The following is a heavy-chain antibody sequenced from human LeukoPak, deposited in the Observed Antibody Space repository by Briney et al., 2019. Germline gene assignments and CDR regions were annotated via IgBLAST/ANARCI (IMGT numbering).Heavy chain of an antibody. J-gene: IGHJ4*02. D-gene: IGHD3-10*01. CDR2: ISGSGGTT. Sequence: AGGSLRLSCAASGFTFSTYAMSWVRQAPGKGLEWVASISGSGGTTYYVDSVRGRFTISRDNSKNTLYLQMDSLRAEDTAVYYCAKDEDYYNSGSYFDSWGQGTRITVSS. CDR1: GFTFSTYA. V-gene: IGHV3-23*01. CDR3: AKDEDYYNSGSYFDS.